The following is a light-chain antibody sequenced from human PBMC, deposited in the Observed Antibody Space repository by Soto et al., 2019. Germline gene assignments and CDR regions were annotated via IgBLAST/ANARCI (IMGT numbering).Light chain of an antibody. CDR1: QSVRNNF. Sequence: EIVLTQSPGTLSLSPGERVTLSCRASQSVRNNFLAWYRHKPGQAPRFLIYGASTRATGIPDRFSGGGSGTDFTLTISRLEPEDFATYYCQQYDSYSRTFGQGTK. CDR3: QQYDSYSRT. V-gene: IGKV3-20*01. J-gene: IGKJ1*01. CDR2: GAS.